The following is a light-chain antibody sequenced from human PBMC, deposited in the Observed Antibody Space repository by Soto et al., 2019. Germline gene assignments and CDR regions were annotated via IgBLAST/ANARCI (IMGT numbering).Light chain of an antibody. V-gene: IGLV1-40*01. CDR3: QSYDSSLSGYV. Sequence: VLTQPPSVSGARGQRVTISCTGSSSNIGAGYDVHWYQQLPGTAPKLLIYGNNNRPSGVPDRFSGSKSGTSASLAITGLQAEDEADYYCQSYDSSLSGYVFGTGTKVTVL. CDR1: SSNIGAGYD. J-gene: IGLJ1*01. CDR2: GNN.